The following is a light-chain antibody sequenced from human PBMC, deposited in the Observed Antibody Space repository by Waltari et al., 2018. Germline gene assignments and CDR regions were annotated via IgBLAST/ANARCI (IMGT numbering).Light chain of an antibody. CDR2: KVS. V-gene: IGKV2-30*02. CDR1: QILLHSNGNTY. Sequence: VVMTQSPLSMPGTLGQPASISCRSSQILLHSNGNTYVNWFQQRPGQSPRRLIYKVSNRDSGVPDRFSGSGSGTDFTLKISRVEAEDVGVYYCMQGTHWPTFGQGTKVEIK. CDR3: MQGTHWPT. J-gene: IGKJ1*01.